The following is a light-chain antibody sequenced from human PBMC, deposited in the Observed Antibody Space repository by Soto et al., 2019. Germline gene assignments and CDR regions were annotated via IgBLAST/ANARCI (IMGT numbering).Light chain of an antibody. CDR2: DAS. Sequence: EDVLTQSPAILSLSPGARATLSCRASQGIGNYLACYQHKPGQAPRLLIYDASNSAAGIPARFSVSGSVTDFTLAIAGLEPEDAAVYYCQHGYFWPFTFGPGTRVEIE. CDR3: QHGYFWPFT. CDR1: QGIGNY. V-gene: IGKV3D-11*01. J-gene: IGKJ3*01.